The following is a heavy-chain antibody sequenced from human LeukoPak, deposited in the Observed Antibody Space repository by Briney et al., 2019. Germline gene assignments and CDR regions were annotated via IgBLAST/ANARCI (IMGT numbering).Heavy chain of an antibody. J-gene: IGHJ5*02. CDR2: INHSGST. V-gene: IGHV4-34*01. CDR3: ARAYSGSYYVWFDP. D-gene: IGHD1-26*01. CDR1: GGSFSGYY. Sequence: SETLSLTCAVYGGSFSGYYWSWIRQPPGKGLEWIGGINHSGSTNYNPSLKSRVTISVDTSKNQFSLKLSSVTAADTAVYYCARAYSGSYYVWFDPWGQGTLVTVSS.